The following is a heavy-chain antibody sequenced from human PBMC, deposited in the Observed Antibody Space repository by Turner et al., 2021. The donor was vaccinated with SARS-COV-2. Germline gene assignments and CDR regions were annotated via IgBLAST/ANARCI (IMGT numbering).Heavy chain of an antibody. Sequence: EVQLVESGGGLVQPGGSLRLPLPASGFTFSSYWMSWVRQAPGKGLEWVANIKQDRSEKYYVDSVKGRFTISRDNAKNSLYLQMNSLRAEDTAVYYCARDHYDFLSGYLDYWGQGTLVTVSS. J-gene: IGHJ4*02. D-gene: IGHD3-3*01. CDR1: GFTFSSYW. V-gene: IGHV3-7*01. CDR2: IKQDRSEK. CDR3: ARDHYDFLSGYLDY.